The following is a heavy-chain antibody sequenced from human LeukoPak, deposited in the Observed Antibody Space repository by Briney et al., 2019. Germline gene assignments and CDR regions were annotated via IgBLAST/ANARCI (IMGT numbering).Heavy chain of an antibody. CDR1: GDSISSSTYY. CDR2: IYYSGST. V-gene: IGHV4-39*01. CDR3: ARRGSYYRVDY. Sequence: SETLSLTCTVSGDSISSSTYYWGWIRPPPGKGLEWIGSIYYSGSTYYNPSLKSRVTMSVDTSKNQLSLKLSSVTAADTAVYYCARRGSYYRVDYWGQGTLVTVSS. D-gene: IGHD1-26*01. J-gene: IGHJ4*02.